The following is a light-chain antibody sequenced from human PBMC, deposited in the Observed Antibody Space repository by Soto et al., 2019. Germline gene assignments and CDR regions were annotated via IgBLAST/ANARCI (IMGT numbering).Light chain of an antibody. V-gene: IGLV2-23*01. CDR2: EGS. CDR3: CSYAGSRFWV. CDR1: SSDVGSYDL. Sequence: QSALTQPASVSGSPGQSITISCTGTSSDVGSYDLVSWYQQHPGKAPKLIIYEGSKRPSGVSNRFSGSESGNTASLTISGLQAEDEADYHCCSYAGSRFWVFGGGTKLTVL. J-gene: IGLJ3*02.